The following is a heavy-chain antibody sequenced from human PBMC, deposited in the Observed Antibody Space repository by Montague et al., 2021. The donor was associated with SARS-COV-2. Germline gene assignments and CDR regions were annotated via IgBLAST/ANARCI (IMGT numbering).Heavy chain of an antibody. CDR2: LYKDDRTT. J-gene: IGHJ4*02. CDR1: SGSLSGYY. Sequence: ETLSLTCAVYSGSLSGYYWSWIRQAPGKGLEWISVLYKDDRTTEYAGSVKGRFTISRDNSKNTLYLQMNSLRAEDTALYYCAKRDGYNPRNWSFDYWGQGTLVTVSS. V-gene: IGHV3-23*03. D-gene: IGHD5-24*01. CDR3: AKRDGYNPRNWSFDY.